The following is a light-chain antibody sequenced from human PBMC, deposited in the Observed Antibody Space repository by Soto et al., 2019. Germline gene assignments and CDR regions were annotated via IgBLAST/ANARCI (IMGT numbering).Light chain of an antibody. V-gene: IGKV3-20*01. CDR1: QSITGN. CDR3: QQYGSSGT. J-gene: IGKJ1*01. Sequence: EMPLTQSPGTLSVSPGERATLSCRASQSITGNLTWYQQKPGQAPRLLIYDASNRATGIPDRFSGSGSGTDFTLTISRLEPEDFAVYYCQQYGSSGTFGQGTKVDI. CDR2: DAS.